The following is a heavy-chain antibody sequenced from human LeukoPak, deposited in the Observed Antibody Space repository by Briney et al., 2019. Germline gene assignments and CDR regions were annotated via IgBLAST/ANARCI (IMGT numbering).Heavy chain of an antibody. V-gene: IGHV1-2*02. J-gene: IGHJ6*03. D-gene: IGHD2-2*01. CDR3: ARADSVPAGDYHYWYTDV. CDR2: INPNTGGT. CDR1: GYTFTGYY. Sequence: ASVKVSCKASGYTFTGYYMHWVRQDPRQGLQWMGWINPNTGGTDYAQKFQGRVTMTRDMSISTVYMELSSLRSDDTAVYYCARADSVPAGDYHYWYTDVWGKGTTVTVSS.